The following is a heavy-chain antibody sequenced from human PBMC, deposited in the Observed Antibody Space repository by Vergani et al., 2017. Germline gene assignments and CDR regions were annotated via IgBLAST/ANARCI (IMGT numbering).Heavy chain of an antibody. CDR2: LKSNTDHGTT. CDR1: GFTFSNTW. D-gene: IGHD2-2*01. J-gene: IGHJ3*01. V-gene: IGHV3-15*01. Sequence: EVQLVESGGGLVKPGKSLRLSCAASGFTFSNTWMYWVRQAPGKGLEWVGRLKSNTDHGTTDYARPVKGRFTISRNDSKTTLYLHMSSRKTEDTTMYYWTTSRQMMPRAFDFWGQGTMVTVSS. CDR3: TTSRQMMPRAFDF.